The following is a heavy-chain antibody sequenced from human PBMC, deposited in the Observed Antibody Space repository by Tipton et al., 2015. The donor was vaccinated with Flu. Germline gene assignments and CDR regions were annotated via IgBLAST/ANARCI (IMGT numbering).Heavy chain of an antibody. J-gene: IGHJ4*02. CDR2: IYPGDSDT. D-gene: IGHD6-25*01. CDR1: GYIFTNYW. V-gene: IGHV5-51*03. CDR3: VRPATAYNSDDY. Sequence: QLVQSGADVKKPGESLKISCKTSGYIFTNYWIGWVRQMPGKGLAWMGMIYPGDSDTRYGPSSQGQVTMSVDNSISTVYLQWSSLETSDTAVYYCVRPATAYNSDDYWGQGILVTVSS.